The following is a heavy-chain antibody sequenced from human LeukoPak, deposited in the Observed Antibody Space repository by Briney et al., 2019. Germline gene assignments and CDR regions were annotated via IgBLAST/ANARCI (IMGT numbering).Heavy chain of an antibody. J-gene: IGHJ5*02. D-gene: IGHD2-21*02. Sequence: PGGSLRLSCAASGFTFSSYDMHWVRQATGKGLEWVSAIGTAGDTYYPGSVKGRFTISRENAKNSLYLQMNSLRAGDTAVYYCARDLSYCGGDCYSNWFDPWGQGTLVTVSS. CDR2: IGTAGDT. CDR3: ARDLSYCGGDCYSNWFDP. V-gene: IGHV3-13*01. CDR1: GFTFSSYD.